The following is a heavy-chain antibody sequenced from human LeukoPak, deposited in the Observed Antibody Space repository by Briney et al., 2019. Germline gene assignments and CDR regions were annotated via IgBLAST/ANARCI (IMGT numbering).Heavy chain of an antibody. CDR1: GFTFSSYS. Sequence: GGSLRLSCAASGFTFSSYSMNWVRQAPGKGLEWVSSISSSSSYIYYADSVKGRFTISRDNAKNSLYLPMNSLRAEDTAVYYCARATGQQLVPYFDYWGQGTLVTVSS. V-gene: IGHV3-21*01. CDR3: ARATGQQLVPYFDY. D-gene: IGHD6-13*01. CDR2: ISSSSSYI. J-gene: IGHJ4*02.